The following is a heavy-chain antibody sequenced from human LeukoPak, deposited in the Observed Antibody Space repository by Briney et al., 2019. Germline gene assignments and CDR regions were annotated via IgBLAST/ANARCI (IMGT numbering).Heavy chain of an antibody. Sequence: GASVKVSCKASGYTFTGYYMHWVRQAPGQGLEWMGWINPNSGGTNYAQKFQGRVTITADDSTNTAYTELSSLRSEDTAVYYCARAPNEGAFDIWGQGTMVSVSS. CDR1: GYTFTGYY. V-gene: IGHV1-2*02. CDR2: INPNSGGT. D-gene: IGHD1-1*01. J-gene: IGHJ3*02. CDR3: ARAPNEGAFDI.